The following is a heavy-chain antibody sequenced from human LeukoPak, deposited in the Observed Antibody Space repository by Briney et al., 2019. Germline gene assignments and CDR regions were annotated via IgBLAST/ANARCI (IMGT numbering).Heavy chain of an antibody. V-gene: IGHV4-59*08. J-gene: IGHJ2*01. CDR1: GVSMSSSS. Sequence: PSETLSLTCTVSGVSMSSSSWSWIRQTPGKVLEWIGYTYRTGTTSYNPSLKSRVTISVDTSKSQFSLNLSSVTAADTAVYYCARLRYYDLNWYFDLWGRGTLVTVSS. CDR2: TYRTGTT. D-gene: IGHD3-22*01. CDR3: ARLRYYDLNWYFDL.